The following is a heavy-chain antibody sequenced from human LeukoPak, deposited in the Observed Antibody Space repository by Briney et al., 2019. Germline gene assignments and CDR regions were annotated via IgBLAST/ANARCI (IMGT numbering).Heavy chain of an antibody. V-gene: IGHV1-2*02. CDR1: GYTFTGYY. J-gene: IGHJ4*02. CDR3: AREIDYYDSSDATDY. CDR2: INPNSGGT. D-gene: IGHD3-22*01. Sequence: ASVKVSCKASGYTFTGYYMHWVRQAPGQGLEWMGWINPNSGGTNYAQKFQGRVTMTRDTSISTAYMELSRLRSDDTAVYYCAREIDYYDSSDATDYWGQGTLVTVSS.